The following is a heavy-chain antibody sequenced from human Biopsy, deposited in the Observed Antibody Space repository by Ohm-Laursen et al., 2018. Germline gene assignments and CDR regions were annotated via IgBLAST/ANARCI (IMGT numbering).Heavy chain of an antibody. CDR1: GDRFTEFS. D-gene: IGHD2-21*02. V-gene: IGHV1-24*01. CDR2: FDPEEGQR. J-gene: IGHJ4*02. CDR3: AADSENCGGDCYIY. Sequence: ASVKVSCQVSGDRFTEFSIHWVRQAPGKGLEWMGGFDPEEGQRTYAQKFQGRLTMTEDTSADTACMELRGLRSEDAAVYYCAADSENCGGDCYIYWGQGTQVTVSS.